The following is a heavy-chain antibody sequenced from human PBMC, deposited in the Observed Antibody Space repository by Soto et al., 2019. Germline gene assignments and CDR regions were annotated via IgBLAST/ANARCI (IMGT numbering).Heavy chain of an antibody. Sequence: GGSLRLSCTGSGFTFRNFGMSWVRHAPGKGLEWVSTISSSGGGTYYADSVQGRFTISRDNSNNTLFLEMNSLRAEDAALYYCARGDFHAYGIFDSWGQGILVTVSS. D-gene: IGHD3-10*01. V-gene: IGHV3-23*01. CDR2: ISSSGGGT. CDR3: ARGDFHAYGIFDS. J-gene: IGHJ4*02. CDR1: GFTFRNFG.